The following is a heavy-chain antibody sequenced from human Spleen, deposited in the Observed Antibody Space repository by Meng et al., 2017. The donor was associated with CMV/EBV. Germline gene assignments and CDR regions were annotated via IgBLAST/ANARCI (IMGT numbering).Heavy chain of an antibody. CDR1: GGSISSSSYY. D-gene: IGHD6-13*01. V-gene: IGHV4-39*07. CDR3: ARVPQLVAFDY. J-gene: IGHJ4*02. Sequence: QRQLQGSGPGLVKPSETLSLTCTVSGGSISSSSYYWGWIRQPPGKGLEWIGSIYYSGSTYYNPSLKSRVTISVDTSKNQFSLKLSSVTAADTAVYYCARVPQLVAFDYWGQGTLVTVSS. CDR2: IYYSGST.